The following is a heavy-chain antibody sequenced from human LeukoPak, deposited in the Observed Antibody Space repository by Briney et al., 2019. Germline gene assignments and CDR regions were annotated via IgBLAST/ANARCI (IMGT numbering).Heavy chain of an antibody. CDR1: GYSFTSYW. CDR2: IYPGDSDT. Sequence: GESLKISCKGSGYSFTSYWIGWVRQMPGKGLEWMGIIYPGDSDTRYSPSFQGQVTISADKSISTAYLQWSSLKASDTAMYYCARPRGDFWSGRNWFDPWGQGTLVTVSS. V-gene: IGHV5-51*01. J-gene: IGHJ5*02. D-gene: IGHD3-3*01. CDR3: ARPRGDFWSGRNWFDP.